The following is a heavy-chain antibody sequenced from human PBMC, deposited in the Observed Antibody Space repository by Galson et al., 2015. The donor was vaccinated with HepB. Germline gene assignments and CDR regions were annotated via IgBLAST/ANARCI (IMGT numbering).Heavy chain of an antibody. CDR1: GFTFSRYS. J-gene: IGHJ2*01. Sequence: SLRLSCAASGFTFSRYSFNWVRQAPGKGLEWVSSISSSGSYLYYADSLKGRFTISRDNAKNLLYLQMNSLRAEDTAVYYCARGGDDYGDYVAYWYFDLWGRGTLVTVSS. CDR3: ARGGDDYGDYVAYWYFDL. CDR2: ISSSGSYL. D-gene: IGHD4-17*01. V-gene: IGHV3-21*01.